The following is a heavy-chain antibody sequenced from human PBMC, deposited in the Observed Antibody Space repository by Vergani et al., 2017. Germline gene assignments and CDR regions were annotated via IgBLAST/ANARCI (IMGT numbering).Heavy chain of an antibody. Sequence: QVQLQESGPGLVKPSETLSLTCTVSGGSISSYYWSWIRQPPGKGLEWIGYIYHSGSTNYNPSLKSRVTISVDTSKNQFSRKLSSVTAADTAVYYCARASSSSWLFDYWGQGTLVTVSS. CDR1: GGSISSYY. CDR2: IYHSGST. J-gene: IGHJ4*02. V-gene: IGHV4-59*01. D-gene: IGHD6-13*01. CDR3: ARASSSSWLFDY.